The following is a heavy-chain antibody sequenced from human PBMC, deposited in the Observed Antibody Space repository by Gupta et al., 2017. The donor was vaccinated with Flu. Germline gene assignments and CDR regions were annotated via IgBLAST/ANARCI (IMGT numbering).Heavy chain of an antibody. V-gene: IGHV2-5*02. CDR1: GFSLGTTWLA. CDR3: AHCPTENICFRGYFDF. Sequence: QITLKESGLTPVKPTQTLTLTCTFSGFSLGTTWLAVASIRPPPGKGLEWLAVVYSEEHQRYSPYLKSRLTITKDTSKKQVVLTMTNMDPVDTATYFCAHCPTENICFRGYFDFWGPGTPVTV. D-gene: IGHD3-16*01. CDR2: VYSEEHQ. J-gene: IGHJ4*02.